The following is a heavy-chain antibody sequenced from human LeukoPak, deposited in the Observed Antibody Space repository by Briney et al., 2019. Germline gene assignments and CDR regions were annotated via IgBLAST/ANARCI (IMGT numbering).Heavy chain of an antibody. CDR1: GYTFTGYY. J-gene: IGHJ1*01. V-gene: IGHV1-2*02. Sequence: ATVKVSCKASGYTFTGYYMHWVRQAPGQGLEWMGWINPNSGGTNYAQKFQGRVTMTRDTSISTAYMELTRLRSDDTAGYYCARYHPYDSSSIWFVPGGPEYFQHWGQGTLVTVSS. D-gene: IGHD3-22*01. CDR3: ARYHPYDSSSIWFVPGGPEYFQH. CDR2: INPNSGGT.